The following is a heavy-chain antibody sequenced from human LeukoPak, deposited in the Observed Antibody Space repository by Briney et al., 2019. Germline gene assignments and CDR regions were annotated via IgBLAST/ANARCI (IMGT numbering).Heavy chain of an antibody. J-gene: IGHJ5*02. CDR3: ARGGFTVTTGPNWFDP. D-gene: IGHD4-17*01. Sequence: GASVKVSCKASGYTLTDYYIHWVRQAPGQGLEWIGWINPNSGGTNYAQKFQGRVTMTRDTSISTAYMELGRLRSDDTAVYYCARGGFTVTTGPNWFDPWGQGTLVTVSS. CDR1: GYTLTDYY. V-gene: IGHV1-2*02. CDR2: INPNSGGT.